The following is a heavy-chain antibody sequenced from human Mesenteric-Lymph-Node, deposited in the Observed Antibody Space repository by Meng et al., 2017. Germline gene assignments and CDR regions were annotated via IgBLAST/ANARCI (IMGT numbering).Heavy chain of an antibody. D-gene: IGHD4-17*01. CDR3: ARDIGDSTGGSRSDAFDI. CDR2: IYYSVST. Sequence: SETLSLTCTVSGGSISSSSYYWGWIRQPPGKGLEWIGSIYYSVSTYYNPSLKSRVTISVDTSKNQFSLKLSSVTAADTAVYYCARDIGDSTGGSRSDAFDIWGQGTMVTVSS. CDR1: GGSISSSSYY. V-gene: IGHV4-39*07. J-gene: IGHJ3*02.